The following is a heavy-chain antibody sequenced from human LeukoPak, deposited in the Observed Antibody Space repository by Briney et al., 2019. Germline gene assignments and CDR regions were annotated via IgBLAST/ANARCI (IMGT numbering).Heavy chain of an antibody. CDR3: ARQSVDGRYTFDY. V-gene: IGHV5-51*01. CDR1: GYSFTSYW. CDR2: TNPRDSDT. J-gene: IGHJ4*02. Sequence: GESLQISCQVSGYSFTSYWIGWVRQMPGKGLEWMGITNPRDSDTKYSPSFQGQVTISVDKSISTAYLQWSSLKASDTAMYYCARQSVDGRYTFDYWGQGTLVTVSS. D-gene: IGHD3-16*02.